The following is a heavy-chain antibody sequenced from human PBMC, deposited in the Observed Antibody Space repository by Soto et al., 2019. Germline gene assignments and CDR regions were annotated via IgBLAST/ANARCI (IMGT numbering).Heavy chain of an antibody. Sequence: SETLSLTCTVSGGSISSYYWSWIQQPPGKGLEWIGYIYYSGSTNYNPSLKSRVTISVDTSKNQFSLKLSSVTAADTAVYYCARLRLGELSHHYYYYYGMDVWGQGTTVTVSS. J-gene: IGHJ6*02. CDR2: IYYSGST. V-gene: IGHV4-59*01. D-gene: IGHD3-16*02. CDR1: GGSISSYY. CDR3: ARLRLGELSHHYYYYYGMDV.